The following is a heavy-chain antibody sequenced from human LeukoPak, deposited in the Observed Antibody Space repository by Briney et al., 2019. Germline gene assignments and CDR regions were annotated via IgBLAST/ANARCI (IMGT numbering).Heavy chain of an antibody. CDR2: INWNGGSI. J-gene: IGHJ4*02. CDR3: ARADKDGYGFFGFDY. Sequence: GWSLRLSCAASGFAFDDYGMSWVRQAPGKGLEWVSGINWNGGSIGYADSVKGRFTISRDNAKNSLYLQINSLRAEDTALYYCARADKDGYGFFGFDYWGQGTLVTVPS. V-gene: IGHV3-20*04. CDR1: GFAFDDYG. D-gene: IGHD5-18*01.